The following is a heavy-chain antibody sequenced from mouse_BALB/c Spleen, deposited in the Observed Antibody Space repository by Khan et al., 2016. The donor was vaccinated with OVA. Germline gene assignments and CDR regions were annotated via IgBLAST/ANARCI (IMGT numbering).Heavy chain of an antibody. Sequence: VQLQQSGAELVKAGASVKMSCKASGYTFTSYWMHWVKQRLGQGLEWFAETNPTNGRTYYNEKFKSKATLTVDKSSSTAYMLLSGLTFEDSAVYYCARIKKIVATDFDYWGQGTTLTVSS. CDR3: ARIKKIVATDFDY. CDR2: TNPTNGRT. J-gene: IGHJ2*01. CDR1: GYTFTSYW. D-gene: IGHD1-1*01. V-gene: IGHV1S81*02.